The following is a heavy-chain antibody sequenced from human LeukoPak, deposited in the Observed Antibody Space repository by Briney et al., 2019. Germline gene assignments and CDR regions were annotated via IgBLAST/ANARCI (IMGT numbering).Heavy chain of an antibody. CDR1: GYSFTSHY. CDR3: ARVGLLRYFDWLFYMDV. Sequence: ASVKVSCKASGYSFTSHYMHWVRQAPGQGLEWMGWINTNTGNPTYAQGFTGRFVFSLDTSVSTAYLQISSLKAEDTAVYYCARVGLLRYFDWLFYMDVWGKGTTVTVSS. D-gene: IGHD3-9*01. V-gene: IGHV7-4-1*02. CDR2: INTNTGNP. J-gene: IGHJ6*03.